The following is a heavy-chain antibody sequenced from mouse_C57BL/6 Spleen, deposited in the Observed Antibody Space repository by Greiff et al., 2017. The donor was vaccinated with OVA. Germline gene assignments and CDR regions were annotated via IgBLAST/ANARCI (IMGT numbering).Heavy chain of an antibody. CDR1: GFSLTSYG. J-gene: IGHJ3*01. D-gene: IGHD2-2*01. CDR3: ARNYLVTTRLSWFAY. CDR2: IWSGGST. V-gene: IGHV2-2*01. Sequence: VKLMESGPGLVQPSQSLSITCTVSGFSLTSYGVHWVRQSPGKGLEWLGVIWSGGSTDYNAAFISRLSISKDNSKSQVFFKMNSLQADDTAIYYCARNYLVTTRLSWFAYWGQGTLVTVSA.